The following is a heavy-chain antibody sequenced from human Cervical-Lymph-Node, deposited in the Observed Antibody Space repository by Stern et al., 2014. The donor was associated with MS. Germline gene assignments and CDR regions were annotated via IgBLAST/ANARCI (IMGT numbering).Heavy chain of an antibody. CDR1: GFSLSTSGMY. V-gene: IGHV2-70*01. CDR3: ARINAAADGTGVDY. CDR2: IDWDDDK. D-gene: IGHD6-25*01. J-gene: IGHJ4*02. Sequence: ESGPALVKPTQTLTLTCTFSGFSLSTSGMYVSWICQSPGTAPEWLALIDWDDDKYLSTSLKTRLTISKDTSKNQVVLRMTNMDPVDTATYYCARINAAADGTGVDYWGQGTLVTVSS.